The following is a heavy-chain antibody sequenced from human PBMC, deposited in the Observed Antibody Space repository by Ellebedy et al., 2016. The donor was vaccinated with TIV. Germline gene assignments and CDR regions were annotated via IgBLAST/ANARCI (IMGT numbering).Heavy chain of an antibody. Sequence: AASVKVSCKASGYTFTSYGISWVRQAPGQGLEWMGWISAYNGNTNYAPKFQGRASMTTDASTNTVHLELMSLNFDDTAVYYCGRETGMGRGAMDVWGQGTTVTVSS. CDR3: GRETGMGRGAMDV. CDR1: GYTFTSYG. CDR2: ISAYNGNT. V-gene: IGHV1-18*04. D-gene: IGHD3-10*01. J-gene: IGHJ6*02.